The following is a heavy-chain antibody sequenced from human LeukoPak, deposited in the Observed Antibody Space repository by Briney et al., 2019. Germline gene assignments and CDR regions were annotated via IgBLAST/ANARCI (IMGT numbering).Heavy chain of an antibody. CDR3: ARDWNYYDSSGYGRNYYYMDV. V-gene: IGHV1-8*01. CDR1: GYTFISYD. CDR2: MNPNSGNT. J-gene: IGHJ6*03. D-gene: IGHD3-22*01. Sequence: ASVKVSCKASGYTFISYDINWVRQATGQGLEWMGWMNPNSGNTGYAQKFQGRVTMTRNTSISTAYMELSSLRSEDTAVYYCARDWNYYDSSGYGRNYYYMDVWGKGTTVTVSS.